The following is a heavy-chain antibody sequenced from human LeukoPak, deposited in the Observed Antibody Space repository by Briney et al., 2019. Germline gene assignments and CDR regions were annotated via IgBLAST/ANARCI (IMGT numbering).Heavy chain of an antibody. CDR3: ARQVVNDSGTMIAVVFNAFDI. J-gene: IGHJ3*02. D-gene: IGHD3-22*01. CDR1: GGSISSSSYY. V-gene: IGHV4-39*01. Sequence: SETLSLTCTVSGGSISSSSYYWGWIRQPPGEGLEWIGSIYYSGSTYYNPSLKSRVTISVDTSKNQFSLKLSSVTAADTAVYYCARQVVNDSGTMIAVVFNAFDIWGQGTMVTVSS. CDR2: IYYSGST.